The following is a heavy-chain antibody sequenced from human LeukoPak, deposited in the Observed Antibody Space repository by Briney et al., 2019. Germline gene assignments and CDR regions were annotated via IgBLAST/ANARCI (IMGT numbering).Heavy chain of an antibody. D-gene: IGHD3-22*01. CDR2: ISGSGGST. Sequence: VGSLRLSCAAPGFTFSSYAMSWVRQAPGKGLEWVSAISGSGGSTYYADSVKGRFTISRDNSKNTLYLQMNSLRAEDTAVYYCAKATCYYDSSGSRTPYYFDYWGQGTLVTVSS. CDR1: GFTFSSYA. V-gene: IGHV3-23*01. J-gene: IGHJ4*02. CDR3: AKATCYYDSSGSRTPYYFDY.